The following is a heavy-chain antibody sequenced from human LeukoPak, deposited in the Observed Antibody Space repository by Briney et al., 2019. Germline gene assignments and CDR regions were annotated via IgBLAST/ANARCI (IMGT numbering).Heavy chain of an antibody. D-gene: IGHD3-10*01. CDR2: IYYSGST. J-gene: IGHJ4*02. CDR1: GGSISSSSYY. Sequence: SETLSLTCTVSGGSISSSSYYWGWIRQPAGKGLEWIGSIYYSGSTYYNPSLKSRVTISVDTSKNQFSLKLSSVTAADTAVYYCALRPGHYGSGSYSDYWGQGTLVTVSS. V-gene: IGHV4-39*07. CDR3: ALRPGHYGSGSYSDY.